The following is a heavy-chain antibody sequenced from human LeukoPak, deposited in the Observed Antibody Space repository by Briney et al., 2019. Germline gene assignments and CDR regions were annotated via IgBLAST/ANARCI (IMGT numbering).Heavy chain of an antibody. D-gene: IGHD4-17*01. Sequence: GGSLRLSCAAPGFTFSSYSMNWVRQAPGKGLEWVSYISSSSSTIYYADSVKGRFTISRDNAKNSLYLQMNSLRAEDTAVYYCARDSSTVTADLPFDYWGQGTLVTVSS. V-gene: IGHV3-48*01. CDR1: GFTFSSYS. J-gene: IGHJ4*02. CDR3: ARDSSTVTADLPFDY. CDR2: ISSSSSTI.